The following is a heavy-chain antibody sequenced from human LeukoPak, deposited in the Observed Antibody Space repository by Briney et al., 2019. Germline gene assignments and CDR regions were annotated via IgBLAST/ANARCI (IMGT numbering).Heavy chain of an antibody. Sequence: ASVKVSCKASGYTFTSYGISWVRQAPGQGLEWMGWISAYNGNTIYAQKFQGRVTMTEDTSTDTAYMELSSLRSEDTAVYYCATFSLRETNDDIVVVVAATLGLLYWGQGTLVTVSS. CDR1: GYTFTSYG. J-gene: IGHJ4*02. V-gene: IGHV1-18*01. D-gene: IGHD2-15*01. CDR2: ISAYNGNT. CDR3: ATFSLRETNDDIVVVVAATLGLLY.